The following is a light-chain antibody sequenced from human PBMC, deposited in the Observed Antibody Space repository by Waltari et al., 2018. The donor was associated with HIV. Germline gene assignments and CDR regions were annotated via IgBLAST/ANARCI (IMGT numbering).Light chain of an antibody. CDR2: YDR. Sequence: SYVLTQPPSVSVAPGKTARITCGGDNIEGKSVHWYHQKPGQAPVVVMSYDRVRPSGIPERFSGANSGNTATLTISRVEAGDEADYYCQVWDSGSDHRVFGGGTKLTVL. CDR3: QVWDSGSDHRV. J-gene: IGLJ3*02. V-gene: IGLV3-21*04. CDR1: NIEGKS.